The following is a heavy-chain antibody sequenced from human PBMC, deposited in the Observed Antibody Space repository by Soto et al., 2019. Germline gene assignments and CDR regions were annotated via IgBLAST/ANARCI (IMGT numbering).Heavy chain of an antibody. D-gene: IGHD1-1*01. V-gene: IGHV3-53*01. CDR3: AHRLGGFTWNDAYFDF. J-gene: IGHJ4*02. Sequence: EVQLVESGGGLIQPGGSLRLSCAASGFTVSSNYMSWVRQAPGKGLEWVSVIYWDDDKRYNPSLKSRLTITKDTSKNQVVLTMTYMEPPDTATYYCAHRLGGFTWNDAYFDFWGQGALVTVSS. CDR2: IYWDDDK. CDR1: GFTVSSNY.